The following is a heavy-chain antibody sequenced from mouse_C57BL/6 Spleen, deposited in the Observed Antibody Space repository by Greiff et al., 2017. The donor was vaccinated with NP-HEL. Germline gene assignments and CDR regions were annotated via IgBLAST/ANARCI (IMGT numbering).Heavy chain of an antibody. CDR2: IWSDGST. J-gene: IGHJ3*01. CDR3: ARHEGYGYAPFAY. CDR1: GFSLTRYG. Sequence: QVQLKESGPGLVAPSQSLSITCTVSGFSLTRYGVHWVRQPPGQGLEWLVVIWSDGSTPYTSALNSRLRISQDNSKSQVFLKMNSLQTDDTAMYYCARHEGYGYAPFAYWGQGTLVTVSA. D-gene: IGHD2-2*01. V-gene: IGHV2-6-1*01.